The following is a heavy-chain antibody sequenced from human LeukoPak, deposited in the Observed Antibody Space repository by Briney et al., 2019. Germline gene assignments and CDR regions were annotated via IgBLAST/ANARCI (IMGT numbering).Heavy chain of an antibody. CDR3: AAYHVSHSESGY. V-gene: IGHV3-30-3*01. CDR2: ISYDGSNK. Sequence: GGSLRLSCAASGFTFSSYAMHWVRQAPGKGLEWVAVISYDGSNKYYADSVKGRLTISRDNSKNTLYLQMNSLSAEDTAVYYCAAYHVSHSESGYWGQGTLVTVSS. CDR1: GFTFSSYA. J-gene: IGHJ4*02. D-gene: IGHD1-14*01.